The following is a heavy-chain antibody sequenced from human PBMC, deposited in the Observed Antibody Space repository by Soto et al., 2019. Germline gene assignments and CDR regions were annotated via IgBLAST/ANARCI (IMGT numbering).Heavy chain of an antibody. J-gene: IGHJ6*02. CDR3: ARSVATYYYYGMAV. CDR1: GGTFSSYA. V-gene: IGHV1-69*12. D-gene: IGHD5-12*01. CDR2: IIPIFGTA. Sequence: QVQLVQSGAEVKKPGSSVKVSCKASGGTFSSYAISWVRQAPGQGLEWMGGIIPIFGTANYAQKFQGRVTITADESTSPAYMELSILRSEDTAVYYCARSVATYYYYGMAVWGQGTTVTVSS.